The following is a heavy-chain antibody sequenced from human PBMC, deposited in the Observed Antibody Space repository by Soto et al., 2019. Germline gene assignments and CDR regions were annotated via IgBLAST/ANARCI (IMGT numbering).Heavy chain of an antibody. D-gene: IGHD5-12*01. CDR2: LSRSGGAT. V-gene: IGHV3-23*01. CDR3: AKGEMATIRTSLAP. Sequence: PGGSMRLSCVTSAFSLTSCSMSWVRQTPGKGLEWVSALSRSGGATYYADSVKGRFTFSRDTSTNTLYLQMSNLRAEDTAIYYWAKGEMATIRTSLAPWGQGNLATLPS. J-gene: IGHJ5*02. CDR1: AFSLTSCS.